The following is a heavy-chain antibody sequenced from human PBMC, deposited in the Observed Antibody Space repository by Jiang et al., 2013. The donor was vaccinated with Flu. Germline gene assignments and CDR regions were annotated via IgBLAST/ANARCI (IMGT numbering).Heavy chain of an antibody. CDR2: INTNTGNP. Sequence: NWVRQAPGQGLEWMGWINTNTGNPTYAQGFTGRFVFSLDTSVSTAYLQICSLKAEDTAVYYCARGGKRWLQFWGQGTLVTVSS. J-gene: IGHJ4*02. D-gene: IGHD5-24*01. CDR3: ARGGKRWLQF. V-gene: IGHV7-4-1*01.